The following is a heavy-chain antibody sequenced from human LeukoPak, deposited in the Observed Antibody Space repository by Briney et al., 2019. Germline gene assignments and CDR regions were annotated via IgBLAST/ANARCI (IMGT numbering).Heavy chain of an antibody. J-gene: IGHJ4*02. V-gene: IGHV3-30*02. CDR2: IRYDGSNK. CDR3: AKEYCSGGSCYPSPGDY. Sequence: GGSLRLSCAASGFTFSSYGMHWVRQAPGKGLEWVAFIRYDGSNKYYADSVKGRFTISRDNSKNTLYLQMSSLRAEDTAVYYCAKEYCSGGSCYPSPGDYWGQGTLVTVSS. D-gene: IGHD2-15*01. CDR1: GFTFSSYG.